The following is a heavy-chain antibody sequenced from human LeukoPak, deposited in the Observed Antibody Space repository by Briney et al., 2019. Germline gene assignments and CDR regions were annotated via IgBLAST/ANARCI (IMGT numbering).Heavy chain of an antibody. V-gene: IGHV4-59*01. J-gene: IGHJ3*02. Sequence: SETLSLTCTVSGGSISSYYWSWIRQPPGKGLEWIGNIYDRGSTKYNPSLKSRVTISVDTSKNQFSLKLSSVTAADTAVYYCARLHRGEEAFDIWGQGTMVTVSS. CDR3: ARLHRGEEAFDI. CDR2: IYDRGST. CDR1: GGSISSYY.